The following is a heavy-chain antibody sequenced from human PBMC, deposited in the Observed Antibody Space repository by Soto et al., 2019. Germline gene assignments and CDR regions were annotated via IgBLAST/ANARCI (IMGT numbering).Heavy chain of an antibody. CDR2: IKQDGNEK. Sequence: EVQLVESGGGLVQPGGSLRLSCAASGFTFSSYWMSWVRQAPGKGLEWVANIKQDGNEKYYVDSVKGRFTISRDNAKNSLYLQMNSLRAEDTAVYYCARGSEGGELLLYYFDYWGQGTLVTVSS. V-gene: IGHV3-7*01. CDR3: ARGSEGGELLLYYFDY. D-gene: IGHD1-26*01. CDR1: GFTFSSYW. J-gene: IGHJ4*02.